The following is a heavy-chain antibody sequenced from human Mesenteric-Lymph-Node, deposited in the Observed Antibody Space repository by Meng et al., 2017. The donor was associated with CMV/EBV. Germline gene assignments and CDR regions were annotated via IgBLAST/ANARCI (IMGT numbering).Heavy chain of an antibody. D-gene: IGHD2-2*01. J-gene: IGHJ4*02. CDR1: GGSINGGDYY. V-gene: IGHV4-30-4*08. CDR3: ARARHCGSARCYGPPPVDS. CDR2: LFYRGTT. Sequence: LRPSCTVSGGSINGGDYYWTWIRQSPGRGREWIGYLFYRGTTYYNRSLKSRLTSSGDTSKNQFSLKLTSVTAADTALYYCARARHCGSARCYGPPPVDSWGLGMLVTVSS.